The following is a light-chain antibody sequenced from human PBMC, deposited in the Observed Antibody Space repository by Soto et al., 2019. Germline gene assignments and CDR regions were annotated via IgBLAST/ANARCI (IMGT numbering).Light chain of an antibody. Sequence: SYELTQPPSVSVAPGQTARITCGESTIGSKSVHWYQQKPGQAPVLVVSHDSDRPSGIPERFSGSNSGNTATLTISRVDAGDEADYFCQVWDSYSDHVGFGGGTKVTVL. J-gene: IGLJ3*02. CDR2: HDS. CDR3: QVWDSYSDHVG. CDR1: TIGSKS. V-gene: IGLV3-21*02.